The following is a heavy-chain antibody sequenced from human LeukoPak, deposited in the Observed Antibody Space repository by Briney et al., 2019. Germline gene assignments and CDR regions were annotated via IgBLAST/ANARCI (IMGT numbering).Heavy chain of an antibody. CDR3: ARDWGGYCSGGSCYPGY. CDR1: GFTFSSHW. V-gene: IGHV3-74*01. J-gene: IGHJ4*02. CDR2: INSDGSIT. D-gene: IGHD2-15*01. Sequence: GGSLRLSCAASGFTFSSHWMHWVRQAPGKGLVWVSRINSDGSITTYADSAQGRFTISRDNAKNSLYLQMNSLRAEDTAVYYCARDWGGYCSGGSCYPGYWGQGTLVTVSS.